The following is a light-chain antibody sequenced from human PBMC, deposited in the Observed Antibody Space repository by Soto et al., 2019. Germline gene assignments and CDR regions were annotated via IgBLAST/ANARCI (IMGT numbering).Light chain of an antibody. Sequence: IGLTQSPGTLSLSPGERATLSCRASQSVSSTYLAWYQQQPGQAPRLLIYGSSNRATGIPDRFSGSGSGTDFTLTISRLEPEDFAVYYCQQYGSSSWTFGQGTKVDI. CDR1: QSVSSTY. CDR3: QQYGSSSWT. V-gene: IGKV3-20*01. CDR2: GSS. J-gene: IGKJ1*01.